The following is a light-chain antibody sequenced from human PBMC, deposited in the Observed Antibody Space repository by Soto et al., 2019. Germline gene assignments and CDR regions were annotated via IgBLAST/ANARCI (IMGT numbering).Light chain of an antibody. V-gene: IGKV3-15*01. J-gene: IGKJ1*01. Sequence: EIVMTQSPATLSVSPGERATLSCRASQSVNNNLAWYQQKPGQAPRLLIYGASTRATGIPARFSGSVSGSDFTLTISRLQSEDFANYYCQQYNNWWTFGQGTKVEIK. CDR2: GAS. CDR3: QQYNNWWT. CDR1: QSVNNN.